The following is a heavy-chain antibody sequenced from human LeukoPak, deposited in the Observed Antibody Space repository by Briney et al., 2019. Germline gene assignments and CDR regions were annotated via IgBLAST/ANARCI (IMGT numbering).Heavy chain of an antibody. CDR1: GGTFSSYA. Sequence: SVKVSCKASGGTFSSYAISWVRQAPGQGLEWMGGIIPIFGTANYAQKFQGRVTITADESTSTAYMELSSLRSEDTAVYYCARKLDSSGCYTAPFDYWGQGTLVTVSS. V-gene: IGHV1-69*13. CDR3: ARKLDSSGCYTAPFDY. J-gene: IGHJ4*02. CDR2: IIPIFGTA. D-gene: IGHD3-22*01.